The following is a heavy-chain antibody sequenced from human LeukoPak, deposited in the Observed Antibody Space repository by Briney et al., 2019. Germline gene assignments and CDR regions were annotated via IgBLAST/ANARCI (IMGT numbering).Heavy chain of an antibody. CDR2: IYYSGST. CDR1: GGSISSGDYY. CDR3: ARASDGGYSSSGFDP. J-gene: IGHJ5*02. Sequence: SETLSLTCTVSGGSISSGDYYWSWIRQPPGKGLEWIGYIYYSGSTYYNPSLKSRVTISVDTSKNQFSLKLSSVTAADTAVYYCARASDGGYSSSGFDPWGQGTLVTVSS. D-gene: IGHD6-13*01. V-gene: IGHV4-30-4*01.